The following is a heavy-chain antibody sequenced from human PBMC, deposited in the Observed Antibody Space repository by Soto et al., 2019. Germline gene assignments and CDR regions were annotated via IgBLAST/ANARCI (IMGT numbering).Heavy chain of an antibody. V-gene: IGHV1-69*06. CDR2: IIPIFGTA. CDR3: ARVGYYDSSGYYYSLHY. J-gene: IGHJ4*02. Sequence: QVQLVQSGAEVKKPGSSVKVSCKASGGTFSSYAISWVRQAPGQGLEWMGGIIPIFGTANYAQKSQGRVTITADKSTSTAYMEMSSLRSEDTAVYYCARVGYYDSSGYYYSLHYRGQGTLVTVSS. D-gene: IGHD3-22*01. CDR1: GGTFSSYA.